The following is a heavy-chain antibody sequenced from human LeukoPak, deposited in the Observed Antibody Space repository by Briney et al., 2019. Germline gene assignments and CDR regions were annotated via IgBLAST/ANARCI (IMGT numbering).Heavy chain of an antibody. CDR1: GGSISSSSYY. CDR3: ARVYYYYYGMDV. CDR2: IYYSGST. Sequence: PSETLSLTCTVSGGSISSSSYYWGWIRQPPGKGLEWIGSIYYSGSTYYNPSLKSRVTISVDTSKNQFSLKLSSVTAADTAVYYCARVYYYYYGMDVRGQGTTVTVSS. J-gene: IGHJ6*02. V-gene: IGHV4-39*01.